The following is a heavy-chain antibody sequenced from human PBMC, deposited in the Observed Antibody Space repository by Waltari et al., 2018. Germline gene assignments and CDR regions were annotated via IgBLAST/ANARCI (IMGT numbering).Heavy chain of an antibody. Sequence: QVQLVQSGAEVKKTGASVKVSCKASGYNFISYGISWVRQAPGQGLEWMGWISAYKGNTTYAQKLQARVTMTTDTSTSTAYMELRSLRSDDTAVYYCARTPPNWNYWFDPWGRGTLVTVSS. CDR1: GYNFISYG. CDR3: ARTPPNWNYWFDP. V-gene: IGHV1-18*01. CDR2: ISAYKGNT. D-gene: IGHD1-7*01. J-gene: IGHJ5*02.